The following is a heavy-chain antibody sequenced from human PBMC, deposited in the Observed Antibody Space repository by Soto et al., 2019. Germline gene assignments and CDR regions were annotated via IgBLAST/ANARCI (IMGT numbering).Heavy chain of an antibody. J-gene: IGHJ6*02. D-gene: IGHD3-22*01. CDR3: ARCDSSGYYRYYYYGRDV. CDR1: GGTFSSYA. V-gene: IGHV1-69*04. Sequence: ASVKVSCKASGGTFSSYAISWVRQAPGQGLEWMGRIIPILGIANYAQKFQGRVTITADKSTSTAYMELSSLRSEDTTVYYCARCDSSGYYRYYYYGRDVWGQGTTVTVSS. CDR2: IIPILGIA.